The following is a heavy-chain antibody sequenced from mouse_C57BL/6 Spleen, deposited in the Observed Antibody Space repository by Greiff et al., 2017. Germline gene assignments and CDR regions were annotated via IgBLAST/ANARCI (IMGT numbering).Heavy chain of an antibody. V-gene: IGHV1-61*01. J-gene: IGHJ3*01. CDR1: GYTFTSYW. D-gene: IGHD2-10*02. CDR2: IYPSDSET. Sequence: VQLQQPGAELVRPGSSVKLSCKASGYTFTSYWMDWVKQRPGQGLEWIGNIYPSDSETHYNQKFKDKATLTVDKSSSTAYMQLSSLTSEDSAVYYCARGYGNYSWFAYWGQGTLVTVSA. CDR3: ARGYGNYSWFAY.